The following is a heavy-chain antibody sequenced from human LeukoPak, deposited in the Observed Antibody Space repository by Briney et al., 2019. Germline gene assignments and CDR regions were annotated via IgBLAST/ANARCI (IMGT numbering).Heavy chain of an antibody. J-gene: IGHJ3*02. D-gene: IGHD5-18*01. CDR2: INPNSGGT. CDR1: GYTFTGYY. Sequence: GASVKVSCKASGYTFTGYYMHWVRQAPGQGLEWMGWINPNSGGTNYAQKFQGRVTMTRDTSISTAYMELGRLRSDDTAVYYCARVDTAMVTASDAFDIWGQGTMVTVSS. CDR3: ARVDTAMVTASDAFDI. V-gene: IGHV1-2*02.